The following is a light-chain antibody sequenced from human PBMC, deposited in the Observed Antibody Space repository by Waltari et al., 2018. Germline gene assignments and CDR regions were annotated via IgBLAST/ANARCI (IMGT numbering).Light chain of an antibody. J-gene: IGKJ5*01. CDR1: QSGSSN. V-gene: IGKV3D-15*01. CDR2: GAS. CDR3: QQYNSWPLPLT. Sequence: ELVKTQSPAPVFVSPGERATLSRTSQQSGSSNLAWYQQKPGQAPRLLIYGASTRATGIPDRFSGSGSGTEFTLTISSLEPEDFAVYYCQQYNSWPLPLTFGQGTRVEIK.